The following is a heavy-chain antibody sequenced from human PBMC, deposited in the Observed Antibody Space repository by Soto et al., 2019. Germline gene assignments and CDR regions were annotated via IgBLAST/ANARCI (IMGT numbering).Heavy chain of an antibody. CDR2: ISYDGKDR. V-gene: IGHV3-30*04. CDR3: ARGWALYDSGNNRLFDY. J-gene: IGHJ4*02. CDR1: GFTFSSYA. Sequence: HPGGSLRLSCAASGFTFSSYAVHWVRQAPGKGLEWVAVISYDGKDRYYADSLQGLLTISRDNSKNTLYLQMNRLRPEDTAVYYCARGWALYDSGNNRLFDYWGQGTLVTVSS. D-gene: IGHD3-10*01.